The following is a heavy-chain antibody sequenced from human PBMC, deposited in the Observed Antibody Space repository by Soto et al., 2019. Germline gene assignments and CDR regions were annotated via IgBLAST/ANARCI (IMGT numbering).Heavy chain of an antibody. CDR2: ISYDGSNK. D-gene: IGHD3-22*01. V-gene: IGHV3-30*18. Sequence: GSLRLSCAASGFTFSSYGMHWVRQAPGKGLEWVAVISYDGSNKYYADSVKGRFTISRDNSKNTLYLQMNSLRAEDTAVYYCAKVLSSGYFDYWGQGTLVTVSS. J-gene: IGHJ4*02. CDR1: GFTFSSYG. CDR3: AKVLSSGYFDY.